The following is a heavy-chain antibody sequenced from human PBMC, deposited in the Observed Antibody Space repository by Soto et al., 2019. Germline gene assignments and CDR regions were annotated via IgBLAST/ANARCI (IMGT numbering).Heavy chain of an antibody. J-gene: IGHJ6*02. V-gene: IGHV3-30*18. CDR1: GFTFSSYG. CDR3: AKWEGYSGYDYYYYYYYGMDV. Sequence: ESGGGVVQPGRSLRLSCAASGFTFSSYGMHWVRQAPGKGLEWVAVISYDGSNKYYADSVKGRFTISRDNSKNTLYLQMNSLRAEDTAVYYCAKWEGYSGYDYYYYYYYGMDVWGQGTTVTVSS. CDR2: ISYDGSNK. D-gene: IGHD5-12*01.